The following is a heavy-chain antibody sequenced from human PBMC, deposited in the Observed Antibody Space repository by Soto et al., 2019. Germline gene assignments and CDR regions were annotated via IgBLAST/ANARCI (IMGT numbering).Heavy chain of an antibody. CDR3: VKGYCSSTSCPFSWFDP. V-gene: IGHV3-64D*06. D-gene: IGHD2-2*01. J-gene: IGHJ5*02. Sequence: VSLRLSCSASGFTFSSYAMHWVRQAPGKGLEYVSAISSNGGSTYYADSVKGRFTISRDNSKNTLYLQMSSLRAEDTAVYYCVKGYCSSTSCPFSWFDPWGQGTLVTVSS. CDR1: GFTFSSYA. CDR2: ISSNGGST.